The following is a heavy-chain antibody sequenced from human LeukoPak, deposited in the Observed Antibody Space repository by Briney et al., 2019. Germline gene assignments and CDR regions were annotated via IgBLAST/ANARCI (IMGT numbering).Heavy chain of an antibody. Sequence: GSSVKVSCKASGGTFSSYAISWVRQAPGQGLEWMGGIIPIFGTANYAQKLQGRVTITADESTSTAYMELSSLRSEDTAVYYCARVVVVVVAARLDAFDIWGQGTMVTVSS. J-gene: IGHJ3*02. CDR2: IIPIFGTA. D-gene: IGHD2-15*01. CDR1: GGTFSSYA. V-gene: IGHV1-69*01. CDR3: ARVVVVVVAARLDAFDI.